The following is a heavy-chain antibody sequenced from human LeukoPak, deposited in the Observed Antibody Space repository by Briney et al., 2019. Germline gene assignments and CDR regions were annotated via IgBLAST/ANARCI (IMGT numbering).Heavy chain of an antibody. CDR2: IWYDGSNK. Sequence: PGTSLRLSCEASGFIFGTYGMHWVRQAPGKGLEWVALIWYDGSNKYYADSVKGRFTISRDNSKDTLYLQMNSLRAEDTALYYCVRGSGWAYYFGYWGQGTLVTVSS. CDR1: GFIFGTYG. J-gene: IGHJ4*02. CDR3: VRGSGWAYYFGY. D-gene: IGHD6-19*01. V-gene: IGHV3-33*01.